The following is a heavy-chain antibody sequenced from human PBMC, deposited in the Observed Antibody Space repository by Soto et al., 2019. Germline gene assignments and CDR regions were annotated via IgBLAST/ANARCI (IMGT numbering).Heavy chain of an antibody. D-gene: IGHD6-13*01. J-gene: IGHJ4*02. CDR2: ISYDGSNK. CDR1: GFTFSSYG. CDR3: AKVVVAAAGTWYFDY. V-gene: IGHV3-30*18. Sequence: HGGSLRLSCAASGFTFSSYGMHWVRQAPGKGLEWVAVISYDGSNKYYADSVKGRFTISRDNSKNTLYLQMNSLRAEDTAVYYCAKVVVAAAGTWYFDYWGQGTLVTVSS.